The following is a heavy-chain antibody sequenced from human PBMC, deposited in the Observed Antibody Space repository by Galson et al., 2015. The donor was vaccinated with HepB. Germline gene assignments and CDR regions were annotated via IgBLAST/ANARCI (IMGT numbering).Heavy chain of an antibody. CDR3: ARMGGILSTEAFDI. V-gene: IGHV2-70*04. J-gene: IGHJ3*02. CDR2: IDWDDDK. CDR1: GFSLSTSGMR. D-gene: IGHD3-10*01. Sequence: PALVKPTQTLTLTCTFSGFSLSTSGMRVSWIRQPPGKALEWLARIDWDDDKFYSTSLKTRLTISKDTSKNQVVLTMTNMDPVDTATYYCARMGGILSTEAFDIWGQGTMVTVSS.